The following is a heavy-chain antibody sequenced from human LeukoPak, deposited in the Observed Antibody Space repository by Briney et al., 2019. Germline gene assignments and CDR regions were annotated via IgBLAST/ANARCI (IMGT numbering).Heavy chain of an antibody. CDR2: IYYSGST. V-gene: IGHV4-59*01. Sequence: KPSETLSLTCTVSGGSISSYYWSWIRQPPGKGLEWIGYIYYSGSTNYNPSLKSRVTISVDTSKNQFSLKLSSVTAADTAVYYCARDSDYGSGSYLLDYWGQGTLVTVSS. CDR1: GGSISSYY. D-gene: IGHD3-10*01. CDR3: ARDSDYGSGSYLLDY. J-gene: IGHJ4*02.